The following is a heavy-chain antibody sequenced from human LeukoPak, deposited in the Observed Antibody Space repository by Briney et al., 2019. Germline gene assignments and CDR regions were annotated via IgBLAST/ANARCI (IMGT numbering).Heavy chain of an antibody. D-gene: IGHD2/OR15-2a*01. CDR3: AKDTWARHYFDY. V-gene: IGHV3-23*01. CDR2: IGSGGATT. Sequence: PGGSLRLSCAASGFTFSSYAMSWVRQAPGKGLEWVSAIGSGGATTYYADSVKGRFTISRDNSKNTLFLQMNSLRAEDAAVYYCAKDTWARHYFDYWGQGTLVTVSS. CDR1: GFTFSSYA. J-gene: IGHJ4*02.